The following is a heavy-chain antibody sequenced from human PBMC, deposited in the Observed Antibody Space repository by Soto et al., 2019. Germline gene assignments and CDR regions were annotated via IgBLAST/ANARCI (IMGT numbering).Heavy chain of an antibody. D-gene: IGHD3-3*01. CDR3: QRVHSRITIFGVVIHGMDF. V-gene: IGHV4-31*03. J-gene: IGHJ6*01. CDR1: GGSISSGGYY. CDR2: TYYSRST. Sequence: SETLSLTCTVSGGSISSGGYYWSWIRQHPGRVLEWIGYTYYSRSTYYSPSLRSRVTISVDASKNQFSLKLSSATAADTGVWQCQRVHSRITIFGVVIHGMDFWGQGTT.